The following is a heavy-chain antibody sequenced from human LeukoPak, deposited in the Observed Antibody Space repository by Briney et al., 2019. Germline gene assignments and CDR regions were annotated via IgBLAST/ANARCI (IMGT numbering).Heavy chain of an antibody. CDR1: GFIVSNNY. V-gene: IGHV3-53*01. CDR2: IYRGGSS. J-gene: IGHJ4*02. CDR3: AKDLQGGLRYFDWSPYDY. Sequence: GGSLRLSCVASGFIVSNNYMSWVRQAPGMGLEWVSTIYRGGSSFYADSVKGRFTISRDNSKNTLYLQMNSLRAEDTAVYYCAKDLQGGLRYFDWSPYDYWGQGTLVTVSS. D-gene: IGHD3-9*01.